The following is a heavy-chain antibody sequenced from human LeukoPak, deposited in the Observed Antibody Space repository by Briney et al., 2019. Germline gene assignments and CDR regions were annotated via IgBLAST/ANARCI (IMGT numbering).Heavy chain of an antibody. V-gene: IGHV3-30*18. Sequence: GGSLRLSCAASGFTFSSYGMHWVRQAPGKGLEWGAVISYDGSNKYYADSVKGRFTISRDNSKNTLYLQMNSLRAEDTAVYYCAKDLARLRYFDWLLLDYWGQGTLVTVSS. CDR1: GFTFSSYG. J-gene: IGHJ4*02. CDR3: AKDLARLRYFDWLLLDY. D-gene: IGHD3-9*01. CDR2: ISYDGSNK.